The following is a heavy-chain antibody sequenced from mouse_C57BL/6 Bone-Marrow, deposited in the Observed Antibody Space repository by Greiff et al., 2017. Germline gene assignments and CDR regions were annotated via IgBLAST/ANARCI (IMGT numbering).Heavy chain of an antibody. CDR3: ARAKDSYYSNPFAY. CDR2: IDPSDSET. V-gene: IGHV1-52*01. D-gene: IGHD2-5*01. CDR1: GYTFTSYW. J-gene: IGHJ3*01. Sequence: QVQLQQPGAELVRPGSSVKLSCKASGYTFTSYWMHWVKQRPIQGLEWIGNIDPSDSETHYNQKFKDKATLTVDKSSSTAYMQLSSLTSEDSAVYYCARAKDSYYSNPFAYWGQGTLVTVSA.